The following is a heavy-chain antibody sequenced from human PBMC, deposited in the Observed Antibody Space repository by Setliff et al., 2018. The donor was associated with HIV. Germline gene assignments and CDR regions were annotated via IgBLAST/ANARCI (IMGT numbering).Heavy chain of an antibody. CDR3: ASGYQYDSSGYYYVTPIDY. CDR1: GGSISSGGYY. CDR2: IYYSGGT. J-gene: IGHJ4*02. Sequence: SETLSLTCTVSGGSISSGGYYWSWIRQHPGKGLEWVGYIYYSGGTYYNPSLKSRVTMSVDTSKNQFSPKLSSVTAADTAVYYCASGYQYDSSGYYYVTPIDYWGQGTLVTVSS. D-gene: IGHD3-22*01. V-gene: IGHV4-31*02.